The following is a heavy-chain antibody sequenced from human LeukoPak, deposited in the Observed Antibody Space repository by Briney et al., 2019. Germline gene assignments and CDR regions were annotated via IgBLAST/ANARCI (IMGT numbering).Heavy chain of an antibody. J-gene: IGHJ5*02. D-gene: IGHD3-9*01. CDR3: ARHNVLRYFDWFLP. CDR1: GYSISSGYY. CDR2: IYHSGSS. V-gene: IGHV4-38-2*02. Sequence: PSETLSLTCTFSGYSISSGYYWGWSRQPPGKGLEWIGSIYHSGSSYYNPSLKSRVTISVDTSKNQFSLKLSSVTAADTAVYYCARHNVLRYFDWFLPWGQGTLVTVSS.